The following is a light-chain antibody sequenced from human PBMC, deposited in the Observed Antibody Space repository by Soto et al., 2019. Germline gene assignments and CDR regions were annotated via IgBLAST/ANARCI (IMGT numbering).Light chain of an antibody. CDR1: SGIIASNY. V-gene: IGLV6-57*03. J-gene: IGLJ2*01. CDR3: QSYDSSIVV. CDR2: EDY. Sequence: NFMLTQPHSVSESPGKTVTISCTRSSGIIASNYVQWYQQRPGSAATTVIFEDYQRPSGVPDRFFGSIDISSNSASPTISGLKTEDEADYYCQSYDSSIVVFGGGTKLTVL.